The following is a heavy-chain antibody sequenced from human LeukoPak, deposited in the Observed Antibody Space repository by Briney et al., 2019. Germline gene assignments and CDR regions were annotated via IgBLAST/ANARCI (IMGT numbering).Heavy chain of an antibody. V-gene: IGHV1-69*06. Sequence: GSSVKVSCKASGGTFSSYAISWVRQAPGQGLEWMGGIIPIFGTANYAQKFQGRVTITADKSTSTAYVELSSLRSEDTAVYYCARDPLYSSSWYVVPDYWGQGTLVTVSS. CDR3: ARDPLYSSSWYVVPDY. CDR2: IIPIFGTA. J-gene: IGHJ4*02. D-gene: IGHD6-13*01. CDR1: GGTFSSYA.